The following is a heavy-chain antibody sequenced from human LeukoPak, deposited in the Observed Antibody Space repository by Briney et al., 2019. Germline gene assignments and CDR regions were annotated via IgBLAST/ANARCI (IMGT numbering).Heavy chain of an antibody. CDR2: ISNDGSNK. D-gene: IGHD5-12*01. Sequence: GGSLRLSCAASGFSFINAWMCWVRQAPGKGLEWVALISNDGSNKYYADSVKGRFTISRDNSKNTLYMQVNSLRAEDTAVYYCARESRYGGNGEFDYWGQGTLVTVSS. V-gene: IGHV3-30-3*01. CDR1: GFSFINAW. CDR3: ARESRYGGNGEFDY. J-gene: IGHJ4*02.